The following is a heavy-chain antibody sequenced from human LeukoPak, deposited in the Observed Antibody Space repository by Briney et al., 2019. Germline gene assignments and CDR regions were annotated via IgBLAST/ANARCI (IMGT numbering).Heavy chain of an antibody. J-gene: IGHJ4*02. CDR2: INPSGGNA. Sequence: ASVTVSFTSSGYTYTSHYIHWVRQAPGQGLEWMGIINPSGGNAVYAQTFQGRFTMTRGTSTSTIYMEMSSLRSEDTAVYFCTRSAIVGAPGDFDYWGQGTLVTVSS. CDR1: GYTYTSHY. D-gene: IGHD1-26*01. V-gene: IGHV1-46*03. CDR3: TRSAIVGAPGDFDY.